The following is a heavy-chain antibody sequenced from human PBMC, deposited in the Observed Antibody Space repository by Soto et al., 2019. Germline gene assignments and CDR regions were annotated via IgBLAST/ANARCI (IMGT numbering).Heavy chain of an antibody. CDR3: AKDTNRGWLQNFDY. Sequence: GGSLRLSCAASGFTFGIYAMSWVRQAPGKGLEWVSGISGSGGSIYYADSVKGRFTVSRDISKNTLYLQMNSLRVEDTAVYYCAKDTNRGWLQNFDYWGQGTLVTVS. V-gene: IGHV3-23*01. CDR1: GFTFGIYA. D-gene: IGHD3-10*01. CDR2: ISGSGGSI. J-gene: IGHJ4*02.